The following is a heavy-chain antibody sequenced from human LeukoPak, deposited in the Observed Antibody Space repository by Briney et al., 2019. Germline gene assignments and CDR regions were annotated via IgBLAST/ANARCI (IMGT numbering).Heavy chain of an antibody. CDR2: ISYDGSNK. CDR3: AKDRGYCTGGNCYWGNYFDY. CDR1: GFTFRSYG. D-gene: IGHD2-15*01. V-gene: IGHV3-30*18. Sequence: PGGSLRLSCAASGFTFRSYGMHWVRQGPGKGLEWVAVISYDGSNKYYADSVKGRFTISRDNSKNTLYLQMNSLIAEDTAVYYCAKDRGYCTGGNCYWGNYFDYWGQGTLVTVSS. J-gene: IGHJ4*02.